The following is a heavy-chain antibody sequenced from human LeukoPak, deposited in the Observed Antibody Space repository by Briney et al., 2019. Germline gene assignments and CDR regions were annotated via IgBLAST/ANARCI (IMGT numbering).Heavy chain of an antibody. D-gene: IGHD3-22*01. CDR3: ARLPYDSSGYGFSDY. J-gene: IGHJ4*02. CDR2: ISSDGNT. V-gene: IGHV3-66*04. CDR1: GLTVSSNY. Sequence: PGGSLRLSCAASGLTVSSNYMTWVRQAPGKGLEWVSHISSDGNTNHADSVKGRFIISRDSSKNTLYLQMNSLRVEDTAVYYCARLPYDSSGYGFSDYWGQGTLVTVSS.